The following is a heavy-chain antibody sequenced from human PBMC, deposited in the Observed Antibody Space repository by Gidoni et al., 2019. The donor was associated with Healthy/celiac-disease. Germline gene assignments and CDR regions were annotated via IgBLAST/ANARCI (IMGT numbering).Heavy chain of an antibody. Sequence: QLQLQESCPGLVKPSETLSLSCTGPGGSISRSSYYWGWLRQPTGKGLEWIGSIYYSGSTYYNPSLKSRVTISVDTSKNQFSLKLSSVTAADTAVYYCGRVGGSYYYYYGMDVWGQGTTVTVSS. V-gene: IGHV4-39*01. CDR1: GGSISRSSYY. CDR3: GRVGGSYYYYYGMDV. CDR2: IYYSGST. D-gene: IGHD1-26*01. J-gene: IGHJ6*02.